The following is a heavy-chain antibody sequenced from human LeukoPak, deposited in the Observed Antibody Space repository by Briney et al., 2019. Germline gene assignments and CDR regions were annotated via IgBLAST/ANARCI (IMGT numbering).Heavy chain of an antibody. CDR1: GLTFSSYG. Sequence: GGSLRLSCAAHGLTFSSYGMHWVCQAPGKGLERVAFIRYDGSNNYYADSVNGRFTISRDNSKNTPYLQMNSLRAEDTAVYYCAKEGYYDFWSGYRHPFDYWGQGTLVTVSS. V-gene: IGHV3-30*02. D-gene: IGHD3-3*01. CDR2: IRYDGSNN. J-gene: IGHJ4*02. CDR3: AKEGYYDFWSGYRHPFDY.